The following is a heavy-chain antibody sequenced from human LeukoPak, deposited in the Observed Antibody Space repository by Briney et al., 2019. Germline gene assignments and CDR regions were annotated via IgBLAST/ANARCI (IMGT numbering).Heavy chain of an antibody. D-gene: IGHD7-27*01. J-gene: IGHJ4*02. CDR3: ARGLPNWGYDY. Sequence: ASVKVSCKASGYTFTSYDFNWVRQATGQRPEWMGWMSPNSGDTGYAQKFQDRVTMTRDTSISTAYMELSSLRSDDTAVYYCARGLPNWGYDYWGPGTLVTVSS. V-gene: IGHV1-8*01. CDR2: MSPNSGDT. CDR1: GYTFTSYD.